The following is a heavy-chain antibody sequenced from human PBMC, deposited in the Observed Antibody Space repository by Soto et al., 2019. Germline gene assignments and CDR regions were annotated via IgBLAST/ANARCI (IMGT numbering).Heavy chain of an antibody. CDR2: MNSDGSTT. CDR1: GFTFGNSW. J-gene: IGHJ4*02. V-gene: IGHV3-74*01. Sequence: AGSLRLSCAASGFTFGNSWMHWVRQAPGKGLEWVSRMNSDGSTTNYADSVKGRFTVSRDNAKYTLYLQMNSLRAEDTAVYYCATAEVDYWGPGTLVTVSS. CDR3: ATAEVDY.